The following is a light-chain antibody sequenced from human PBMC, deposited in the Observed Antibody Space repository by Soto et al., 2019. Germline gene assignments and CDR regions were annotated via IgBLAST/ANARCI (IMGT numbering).Light chain of an antibody. CDR1: SSDVGGYNY. CDR2: EVS. Sequence: QSVLTQPASVSGSPGQSITISCTGTSSDVGGYNYVSWYQQHPGKAPKLMIYEVSNGPSGVSNRFSGSKSGNTASLTISGLQAEDEADYYCSSYTSSSPLVVFGGGTKLTVL. V-gene: IGLV2-14*01. CDR3: SSYTSSSPLVV. J-gene: IGLJ2*01.